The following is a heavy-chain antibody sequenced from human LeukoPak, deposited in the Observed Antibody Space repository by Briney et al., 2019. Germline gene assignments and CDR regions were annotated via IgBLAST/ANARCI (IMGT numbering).Heavy chain of an antibody. Sequence: GGSLRLSCAASGFTFSSYGMHWVRQAPGKGLEWVAFIRYDGSNKYYADSVKGRFTISRDNSKNTLYLQMNSLRAEDTAVYYCARDEATGSYDAFDIWGQGTMVTVSS. D-gene: IGHD1-26*01. V-gene: IGHV3-30*02. CDR3: ARDEATGSYDAFDI. CDR1: GFTFSSYG. CDR2: IRYDGSNK. J-gene: IGHJ3*02.